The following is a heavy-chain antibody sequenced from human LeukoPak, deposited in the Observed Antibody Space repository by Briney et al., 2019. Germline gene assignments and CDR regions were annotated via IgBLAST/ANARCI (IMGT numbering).Heavy chain of an antibody. Sequence: SVKVSCKASGGTFISYAISWVRQAPGQGLEWMGGIIPIFGTANYAQKFQGRVTITADESTSTAYMELSSLRSEDTAVYYCARDRGDSSSGWYFYYYGMDVWGQGTTVTVSS. J-gene: IGHJ6*02. CDR2: IIPIFGTA. CDR3: ARDRGDSSSGWYFYYYGMDV. D-gene: IGHD6-19*01. V-gene: IGHV1-69*01. CDR1: GGTFISYA.